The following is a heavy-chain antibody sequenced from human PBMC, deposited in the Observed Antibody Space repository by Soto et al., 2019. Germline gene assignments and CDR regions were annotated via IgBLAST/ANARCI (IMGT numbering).Heavy chain of an antibody. V-gene: IGHV3-13*01. CDR2: IGTAGDT. CDR1: GFTFSSYD. Sequence: EGSLRLSCAASGFTFSSYDMHWVRQATGKGLEWVSAIGTAGDTYYPGSVKGRFTISRENAKNSLYLQMNSLRAEDTAVYYCARGKRFLEWLPFYYYGMDVWGQGTTVTVSS. D-gene: IGHD3-3*01. CDR3: ARGKRFLEWLPFYYYGMDV. J-gene: IGHJ6*02.